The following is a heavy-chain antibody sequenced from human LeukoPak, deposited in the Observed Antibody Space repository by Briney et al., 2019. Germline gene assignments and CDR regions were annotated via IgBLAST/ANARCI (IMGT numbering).Heavy chain of an antibody. CDR3: ARGSYYYYGMDV. CDR2: INPSSGGT. CDR1: GYTFTGYY. V-gene: IGHV1-2*02. Sequence: ASVKVSCKASGYTFTGYYMHWVRQAPGQGLEWMGWINPSSGGTNYAQKFQGRVTMTRDTSISTAYMELSRLRSDDTAVYYCARGSYYYYGMDVWGQGTTVTVSS. J-gene: IGHJ6*02.